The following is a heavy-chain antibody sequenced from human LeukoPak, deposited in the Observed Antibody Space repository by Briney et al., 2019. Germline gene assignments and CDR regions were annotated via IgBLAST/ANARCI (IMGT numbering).Heavy chain of an antibody. Sequence: SETLSLTCTVSGGSIGSYYWSWIRQPPGKGLEWIGYIYYSGSTNYNPSLKSRVTISVDTSKNQFSLKLSPVTAADTAVYYCARGAGSHNYWGQGTLVTVSS. J-gene: IGHJ4*02. CDR2: IYYSGST. V-gene: IGHV4-59*01. CDR3: ARGAGSHNY. CDR1: GGSIGSYY. D-gene: IGHD1-26*01.